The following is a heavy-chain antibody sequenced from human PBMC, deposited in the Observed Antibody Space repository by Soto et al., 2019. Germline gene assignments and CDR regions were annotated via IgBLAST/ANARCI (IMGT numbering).Heavy chain of an antibody. CDR1: GFTFSSYG. V-gene: IGHV3-33*08. CDR3: ARGYDILTGLDDAFDI. CDR2: IWYDGSNK. Sequence: PGGSLRLSCAASGFTFSSYGMHWVRQAPGKGLEWVAVIWYDGSNKYYADYMKSRFTISRDSSKNTLYLQMNSLRAEDTAVYYCARGYDILTGLDDAFDIWGQGTMVTVSS. D-gene: IGHD3-9*01. J-gene: IGHJ3*02.